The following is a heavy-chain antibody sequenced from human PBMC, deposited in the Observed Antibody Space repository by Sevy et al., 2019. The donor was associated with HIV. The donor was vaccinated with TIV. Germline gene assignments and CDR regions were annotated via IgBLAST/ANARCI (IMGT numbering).Heavy chain of an antibody. Sequence: GGSLRLSCTTSGFTFGDFAMSWVRQAPGKGLEWVAFFKSKRLDGTHHHAASVKGRFAISRDDSKGIAYLQMNDLKIEDTGVYYYTRWKGAQSIFDYWGQGALVTVSS. CDR2: FKSKRLDGTH. V-gene: IGHV3-49*04. CDR1: GFTFGDFA. CDR3: TRWKGAQSIFDY. D-gene: IGHD1-1*01. J-gene: IGHJ4*02.